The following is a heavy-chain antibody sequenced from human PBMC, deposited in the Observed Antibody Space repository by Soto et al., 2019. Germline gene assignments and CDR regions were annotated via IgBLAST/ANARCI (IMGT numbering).Heavy chain of an antibody. D-gene: IGHD2-2*01. V-gene: IGHV3-23*01. CDR2: ISGSGGST. Sequence: EVQLLESGGGLVQPGGSLRLSCAASGFTFSSYAMSWVRQAPGKGLEWVSAISGSGGSTYYADSVKGRFTISRDNSKNTMYLQMNSLRAEDTAVYYCAKALGYCSSTSCRRYYYYYGMDVWGQGTTVTVSS. J-gene: IGHJ6*02. CDR1: GFTFSSYA. CDR3: AKALGYCSSTSCRRYYYYYGMDV.